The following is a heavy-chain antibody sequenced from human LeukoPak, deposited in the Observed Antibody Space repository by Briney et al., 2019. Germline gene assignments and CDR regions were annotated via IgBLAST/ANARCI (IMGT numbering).Heavy chain of an antibody. CDR1: GFTFSSYA. CDR2: ISGSGGST. CDR3: AKPPVHHDSSIFFDY. V-gene: IGHV3-23*01. Sequence: TGGSLRLSCAASGFTFSSYAMSWVRQAPGKGLEWVSAISGSGGSTYYADSVKGRFTISRDNSKNTLYLQMNSLRAEDTAVYYCAKPPVHHDSSIFFDYWGQGTLVTVSS. D-gene: IGHD3-22*01. J-gene: IGHJ4*02.